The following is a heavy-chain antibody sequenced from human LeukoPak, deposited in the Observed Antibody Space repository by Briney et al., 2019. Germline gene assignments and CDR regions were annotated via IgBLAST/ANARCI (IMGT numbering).Heavy chain of an antibody. CDR2: TRNKANSYTT. J-gene: IGHJ4*02. CDR3: ARVLGYSGYDLAY. V-gene: IGHV3-72*01. CDR1: GFXFSDHY. D-gene: IGHD5-12*01. Sequence: GGSLRLSCAASGFXFSDHYMDWVRQAPGKGQEWVGRTRNKANSYTTEYAASVKGRFTISRDDSKNSLYLQMNSLKTEDTAVYYCARVLGYSGYDLAYWGQGTLVTVSS.